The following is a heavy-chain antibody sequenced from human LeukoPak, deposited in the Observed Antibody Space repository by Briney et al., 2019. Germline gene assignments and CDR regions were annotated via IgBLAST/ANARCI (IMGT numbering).Heavy chain of an antibody. CDR2: ISVDGGRT. D-gene: IGHD3-16*01. J-gene: IGHJ4*02. CDR3: APIGGWGTYPLDH. Sequence: GALRLSCATSGFWFCTHTMSWGRQGPGEGLGMISSISVDGGRTTYADSVQGRFTISRDNSKNTLYLQMNSLRVDDTAVYYCAPIGGWGTYPLDHWGQGPLVTVSS. CDR1: GFWFCTHT. V-gene: IGHV3-23*01.